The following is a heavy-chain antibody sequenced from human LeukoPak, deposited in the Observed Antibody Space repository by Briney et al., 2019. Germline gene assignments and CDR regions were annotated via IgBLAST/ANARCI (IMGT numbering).Heavy chain of an antibody. CDR2: ISWNSGSI. CDR1: GFTFDDYA. Sequence: GGSLRLSCAASGFTFDDYAMHWVRQAPGKGLEWVSGISWNSGSIGYVDSVKGRFTNYRDNAKNSLYLHMNSLRAEDTALYYCARGDPIAVAGMFDYWGQGTLVTV. CDR3: ARGDPIAVAGMFDY. V-gene: IGHV3-9*01. D-gene: IGHD6-19*01. J-gene: IGHJ4*02.